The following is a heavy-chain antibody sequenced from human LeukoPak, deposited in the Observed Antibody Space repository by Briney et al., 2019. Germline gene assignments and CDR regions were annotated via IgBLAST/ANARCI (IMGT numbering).Heavy chain of an antibody. J-gene: IGHJ3*02. V-gene: IGHV4-39*01. Sequence: SETLSLTCTVSGGSLSGSSYYWDWIRQTPGKGLEWIGSVYYSGSSYYDPSLKSRVTISVDTSKNQFSLKLSSVTAADTAVYYCARRVGYNGNSERLVAFDIWGQGTMVTVSS. CDR3: ARRVGYNGNSERLVAFDI. CDR2: VYYSGSS. CDR1: GGSLSGSSYY. D-gene: IGHD1-7*01.